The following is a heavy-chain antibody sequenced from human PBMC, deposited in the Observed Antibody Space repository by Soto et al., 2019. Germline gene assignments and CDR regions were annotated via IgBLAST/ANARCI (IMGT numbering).Heavy chain of an antibody. CDR1: GYTFTSYG. D-gene: IGHD5-18*01. CDR3: ARMRNQRGYSDGSDY. V-gene: IGHV1-18*04. CDR2: ISAYNGNT. J-gene: IGHJ4*02. Sequence: ASVKVSCKASGYTFTSYGISWVRQAPGQGLEWMGWISAYNGNTNYAQKLQGRVTMTTDTSTSTAYMELRSLRSDDTAVYYCARMRNQRGYSDGSDYWGQGTLVTV.